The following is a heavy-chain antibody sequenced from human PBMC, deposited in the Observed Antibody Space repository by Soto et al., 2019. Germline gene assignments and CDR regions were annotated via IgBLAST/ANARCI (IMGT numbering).Heavy chain of an antibody. CDR2: INPNSGGT. D-gene: IGHD2-15*01. CDR3: ARSAQRTRYCSGGSCSGWFDP. J-gene: IGHJ5*02. V-gene: IGHV1-2*04. Sequence: ASVKVSCKASGYTFTGYYMHWVRQAPGQGLEWMGWINPNSGGTNYAQKFQGWVTMTRDTSISTAYMELSRLRSDDTAVYYCARSAQRTRYCSGGSCSGWFDPWGQGTLVTVSS. CDR1: GYTFTGYY.